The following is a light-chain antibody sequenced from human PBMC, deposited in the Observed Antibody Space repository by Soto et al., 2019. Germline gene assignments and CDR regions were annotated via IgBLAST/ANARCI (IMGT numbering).Light chain of an antibody. Sequence: QSALTQPRSVSGSPGQSVTISCTGTSSDVGGYKYVSWYQQHTGKAPKLMISDVSKRPSGVPDRFSGSKSGNTASLTISGLQAEDEANYYCCSYAGRYAVVFGGGTKVTVL. V-gene: IGLV2-11*01. CDR2: DVS. CDR1: SSDVGGYKY. CDR3: CSYAGRYAVV. J-gene: IGLJ2*01.